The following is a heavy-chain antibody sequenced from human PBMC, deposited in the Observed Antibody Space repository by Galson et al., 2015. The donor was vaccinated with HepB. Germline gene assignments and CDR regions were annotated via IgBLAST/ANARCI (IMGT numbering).Heavy chain of an antibody. CDR1: GFTFSSYA. D-gene: IGHD6-19*01. CDR3: ANRYSIAVAGRRGHYWYFDL. Sequence: SLRLSCAASGFTFSSYAMSWVRQAPGKGLEWVSAISGSGGSTYYADSVKGRFTISRDNSKNTLYLQMNSLRAEDTAVYYCANRYSIAVAGRRGHYWYFDLWGRGTLVTVSS. CDR2: ISGSGGST. V-gene: IGHV3-23*01. J-gene: IGHJ2*01.